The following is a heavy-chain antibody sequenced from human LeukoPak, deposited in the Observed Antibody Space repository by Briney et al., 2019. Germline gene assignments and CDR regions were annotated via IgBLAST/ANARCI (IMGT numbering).Heavy chain of an antibody. J-gene: IGHJ3*02. Sequence: PSETLSLTRAVSGGSISRYYWSWIRPPPGKGLGWIGYTYYSVSAYYNPSLKSRVTIPVDTSKNQFSLKLSSVTAADKAVYYCARVLSFTHRFGYYDSSGAFDIWGQGTMVTVSS. V-gene: IGHV4-59*01. CDR1: GGSISRYY. CDR2: TYYSVSA. CDR3: ARVLSFTHRFGYYDSSGAFDI. D-gene: IGHD3-22*01.